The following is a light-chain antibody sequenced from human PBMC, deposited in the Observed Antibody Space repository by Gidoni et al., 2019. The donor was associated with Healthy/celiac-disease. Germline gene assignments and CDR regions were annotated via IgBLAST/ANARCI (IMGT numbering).Light chain of an antibody. V-gene: IGKV3-15*01. CDR3: QQYNDWPGS. CDR2: GAS. J-gene: IGKJ2*04. CDR1: QSVSSN. Sequence: EIVMTLSPATLSVSPGERATLPCRASQSVSSNLAWYQQKPGQAPRLLIYGASTRATGIPARFSGSGSGTEFTLTISSLQSEDFAVYFCQQYNDWPGSFXQXSKLXIK.